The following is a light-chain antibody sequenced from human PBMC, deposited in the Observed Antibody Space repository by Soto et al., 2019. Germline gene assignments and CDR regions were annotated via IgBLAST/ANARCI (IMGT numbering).Light chain of an antibody. CDR2: EVR. J-gene: IGLJ3*02. CDR3: TSYTPTGALV. V-gene: IGLV2-14*01. CDR1: NTDVGGYNY. Sequence: QSVLTQPASVSGSPGQSITVSCTGTNTDVGGYNYVSWYQHRPGKAPRLMIYEVRNRLSGVSNRFSGSKSGNTASLTISGLQSEDEAHYYCTSYTPTGALVFGSGTKLTVL.